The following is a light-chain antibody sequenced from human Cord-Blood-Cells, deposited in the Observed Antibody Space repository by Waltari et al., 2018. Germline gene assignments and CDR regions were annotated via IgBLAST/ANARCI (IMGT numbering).Light chain of an antibody. V-gene: IGLV2-11*01. CDR1: SSDVGGYTY. CDR3: CSYAGSYNYV. Sequence: QSALTQPRSVSGSPGQSVTLSCTGTSSDVGGYTYVSWYQQHPGKAPKLMIYDVSKRPSGVPDRFSGSKSGNTASLTISGLQAEDEADYYCCSYAGSYNYVFGTGTKVTVL. CDR2: DVS. J-gene: IGLJ1*01.